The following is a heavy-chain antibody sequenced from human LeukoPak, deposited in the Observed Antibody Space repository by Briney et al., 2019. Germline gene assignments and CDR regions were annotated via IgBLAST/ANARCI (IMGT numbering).Heavy chain of an antibody. CDR2: ISSSSGTI. CDR3: ARALDYDYVWGSYRYTSPYYFDY. CDR1: GFTFSSFS. Sequence: GGSLRLSCAASGFTFSSFSMNWVRQAPGKGLEWVSYISSSSGTIYYADSVKGRFTISRDNAKNSLYLQVNSLRAEDTAVYYCARALDYDYVWGSYRYTSPYYFDYWGQGTLVTVSS. D-gene: IGHD3-16*02. V-gene: IGHV3-48*04. J-gene: IGHJ4*02.